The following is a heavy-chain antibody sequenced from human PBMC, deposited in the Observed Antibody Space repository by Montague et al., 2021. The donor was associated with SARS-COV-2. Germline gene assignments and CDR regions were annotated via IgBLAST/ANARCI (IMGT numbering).Heavy chain of an antibody. CDR2: IEYREST. CDR1: GVVELRRRSE. D-gene: IGHD4-23*01. V-gene: IGHV4-39*01. J-gene: IGHJ4*02. Sequence: SETLSLTCTVSGVVELRRRSEEHTSELPSLAYLVCRRLIEYRESTHYNPSLKSRVTISVDTSKNQFSLKLSSVTAADTAVYYCARRGDYGGPRFDYWGQGTLVAVSS. CDR3: ARRGDYGGPRFDY.